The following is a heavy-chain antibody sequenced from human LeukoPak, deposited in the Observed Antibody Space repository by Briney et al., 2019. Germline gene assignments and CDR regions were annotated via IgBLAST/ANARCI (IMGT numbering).Heavy chain of an antibody. Sequence: SETLSLTCTVSGGSISSGSYYWSWIRQPAGKGLEWIGRIYTSGSTNYNPSLKSRVTISVDTSKNQFSLKLSSVTAADTAVYYCATAYYYDSSGSIEIDYWGQGTLVTVSS. V-gene: IGHV4-61*02. CDR2: IYTSGST. CDR1: GGSISSGSYY. CDR3: ATAYYYDSSGSIEIDY. J-gene: IGHJ4*02. D-gene: IGHD3-22*01.